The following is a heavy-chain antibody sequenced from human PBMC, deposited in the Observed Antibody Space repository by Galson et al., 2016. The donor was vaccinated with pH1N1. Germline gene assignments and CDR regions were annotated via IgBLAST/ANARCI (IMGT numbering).Heavy chain of an antibody. CDR2: ISPDGTDT. D-gene: IGHD7-27*01. CDR1: GFTFNNYW. Sequence: SLRLSCAASGFTFNNYWMYWVRQVPGKGLVWVSRISPDGTDTLNADSVRGRFTITRDNSKNTLFLQMNSLGAEDTAMYYCTAYNWGSPFDVWGQGAMVTV. J-gene: IGHJ3*01. CDR3: TAYNWGSPFDV. V-gene: IGHV3-74*01.